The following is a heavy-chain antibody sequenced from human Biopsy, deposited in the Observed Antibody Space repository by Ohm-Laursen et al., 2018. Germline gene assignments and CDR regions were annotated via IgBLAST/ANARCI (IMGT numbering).Heavy chain of an antibody. CDR3: ARDTRWSPYGMDV. CDR2: ISWNSGIK. Sequence: SLRLSCAAFGFTFDDNAMHWVRQAPGKGLEWVSGISWNSGIKDYADSVKGRFAISRDNAKNSLYLQMNSLRAEDTAVYYCARDTRWSPYGMDVWGQGTTVTVSS. D-gene: IGHD4-23*01. V-gene: IGHV3-9*01. CDR1: GFTFDDNA. J-gene: IGHJ6*02.